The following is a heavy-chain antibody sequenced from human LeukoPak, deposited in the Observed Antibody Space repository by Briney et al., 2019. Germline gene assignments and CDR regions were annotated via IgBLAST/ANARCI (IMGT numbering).Heavy chain of an antibody. CDR3: ERGGAAACLDY. CDR2: TYYRSKWYN. Sequence: SQTLSLTCAICGDSVSSNSAVWHWIRQSPSRGLEWLGRTYYRSKWYNDYAVSVRSRISINPDTSKNQFSLQLNSVTPEDTAVYSCERGGAAACLDYWGQGTLVTVSS. V-gene: IGHV6-1*01. CDR1: GDSVSSNSAV. D-gene: IGHD6-13*01. J-gene: IGHJ4*02.